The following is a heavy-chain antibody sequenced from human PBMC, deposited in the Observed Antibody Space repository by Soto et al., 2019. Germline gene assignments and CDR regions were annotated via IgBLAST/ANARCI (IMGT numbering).Heavy chain of an antibody. V-gene: IGHV4-30-2*01. J-gene: IGHJ4*02. D-gene: IGHD3-22*01. CDR2: IYHSGST. Sequence: SETLSLTCAVSGGSISSGGYSWSWIRQPPGKGLEWIGYIYHSGSTYYNPSLKSRVTISVDRSKNQFSLKLSSVTAADTAVYNCASSNYYDSSGYSQNLFDYWGQGTLVTVSS. CDR3: ASSNYYDSSGYSQNLFDY. CDR1: GGSISSGGYS.